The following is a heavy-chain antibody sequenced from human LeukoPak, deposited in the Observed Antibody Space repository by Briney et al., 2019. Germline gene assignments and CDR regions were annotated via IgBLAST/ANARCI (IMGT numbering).Heavy chain of an antibody. CDR2: IIPIFGTA. J-gene: IGHJ5*02. D-gene: IGHD1-1*01. CDR3: ARDRTTGTSGVWFDP. CDR1: GGTFSSYA. Sequence: GSSVKVSCKASGGTFSSYAISWVRQAPGQGLEWMGRIIPIFGTANYAQKFQGRVTITTDESTSTAHMELSSLRSEDTAVYYCARDRTTGTSGVWFDPWGQGTLVTVSS. V-gene: IGHV1-69*05.